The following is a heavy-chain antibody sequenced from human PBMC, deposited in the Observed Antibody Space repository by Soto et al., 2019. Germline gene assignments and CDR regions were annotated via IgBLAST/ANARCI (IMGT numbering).Heavy chain of an antibody. CDR2: IKQDGSER. CDR1: GFMFSSYW. J-gene: IGHJ4*02. CDR3: VPRITIFGVGYFDY. D-gene: IGHD3-3*01. Sequence: GGSLRLSYAASGFMFSSYWMSWVRQAPGKGLEWVADIKQDGSERYYVDSVKGRFTISRDNAKNSLFLQMNSLRAEDTAVYYCVPRITIFGVGYFDYWGQGTLVTVSS. V-gene: IGHV3-7*01.